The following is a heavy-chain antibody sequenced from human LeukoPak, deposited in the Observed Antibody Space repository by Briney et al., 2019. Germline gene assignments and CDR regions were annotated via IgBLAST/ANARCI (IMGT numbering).Heavy chain of an antibody. CDR3: ARGVTMIVVVIHDWYFDL. CDR1: GGSISNTNW. Sequence: PSETLSLTCAVSGGSISNTNWWSWVRQPPGKGLEWIGEIYHSGSTYYNPSLKSRVTISVDTSKNQFSLKLTSVTAADTAVYYCARGVTMIVVVIHDWYFDLWGRGTLVTVSS. D-gene: IGHD3-22*01. V-gene: IGHV4-4*02. CDR2: IYHSGST. J-gene: IGHJ2*01.